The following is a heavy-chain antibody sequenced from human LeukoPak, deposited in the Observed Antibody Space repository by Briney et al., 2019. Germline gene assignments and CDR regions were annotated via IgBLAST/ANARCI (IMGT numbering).Heavy chain of an antibody. V-gene: IGHV4-34*01. CDR3: ARGFLYYGSGSYYPRPLDY. D-gene: IGHD3-10*01. J-gene: IGHJ4*02. Sequence: SETLSLTCAVYGGSFSGYYWSWIRQPPGKGLEWIGEINHSGSTNYNPSLKSRVTISVDTSKNQFSLKLSSVTAADTAVYYCARGFLYYGSGSYYPRPLDYWGQGTLVTVSS. CDR1: GGSFSGYY. CDR2: INHSGST.